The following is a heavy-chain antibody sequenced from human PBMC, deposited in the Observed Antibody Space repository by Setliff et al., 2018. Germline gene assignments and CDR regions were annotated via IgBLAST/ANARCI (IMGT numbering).Heavy chain of an antibody. V-gene: IGHV4-38-2*01. D-gene: IGHD3-9*01. CDR3: ASNILTGPYDAFDI. CDR1: GYSIRSGNY. Sequence: SETLSLTCAVSGYSIRSGNYWGWIRQPPGKGLEWIGSIYHSGSTYYNPSLKGRVTISVDTSKNHFSLKLSSVTAADAAVYYCASNILTGPYDAFDIWGRGTMVTVSS. J-gene: IGHJ3*02. CDR2: IYHSGST.